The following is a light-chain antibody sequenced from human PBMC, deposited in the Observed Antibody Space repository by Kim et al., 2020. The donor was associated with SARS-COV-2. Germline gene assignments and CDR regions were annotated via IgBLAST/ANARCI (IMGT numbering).Light chain of an antibody. Sequence: SASIGDRITITCRASQDVSSYLAWFQQKPGKVPQRLIYGASSRQSGVPSRFSGRGSGTEFTLTISGLQPEDFATYYCLQHNSYPLTFGGATKLEI. J-gene: IGKJ4*01. V-gene: IGKV1-17*03. CDR1: QDVSSY. CDR3: LQHNSYPLT. CDR2: GAS.